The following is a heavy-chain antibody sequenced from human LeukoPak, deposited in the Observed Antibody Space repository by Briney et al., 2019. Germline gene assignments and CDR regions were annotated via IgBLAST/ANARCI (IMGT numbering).Heavy chain of an antibody. D-gene: IGHD6-13*01. J-gene: IGHJ4*02. CDR1: GFTFSSYG. CDR3: ARGVSWTFDN. Sequence: PGGSLRLSCAASGFTFSSYGMRWVRQAPGKGLEWVANIKQGESERYYVDSVNGRFTISRDNAKNSLYLQMNSLRAEDTAVYYCARGVSWTFDNWGRGALVTVSS. CDR2: IKQGESER. V-gene: IGHV3-7*04.